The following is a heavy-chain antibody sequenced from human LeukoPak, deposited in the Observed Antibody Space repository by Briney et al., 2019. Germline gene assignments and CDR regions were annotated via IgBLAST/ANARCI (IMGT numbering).Heavy chain of an antibody. CDR1: GYTFTGYY. CDR3: ARDRLWFGELAGYFDY. D-gene: IGHD3-10*01. V-gene: IGHV1-69*06. CDR2: IIPIFGTA. J-gene: IGHJ4*02. Sequence: SVKVSCKASGYTFTGYYMHWVRQAPGQGLEWMGGIIPIFGTANYAQKFQGRVTITADKSTSTAYMELSSLRSEDTAVYYCARDRLWFGELAGYFDYWGQGTLVTVSS.